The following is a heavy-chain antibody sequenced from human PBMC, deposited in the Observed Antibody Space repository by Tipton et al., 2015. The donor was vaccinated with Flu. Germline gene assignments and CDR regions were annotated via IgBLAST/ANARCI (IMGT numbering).Heavy chain of an antibody. V-gene: IGHV4-61*02. J-gene: IGHJ4*02. CDR3: ARSPSYSGSGVYPYYFDD. CDR1: GGFITSGSYY. Sequence: TLSLTCTVSGGFITSGSYYWSWIRQSAGKGLEWIGRIYTTGSTNYNPSLRSRVTISGDTSKNHFSVQQSSVTAADTAVYYCARSPSYSGSGVYPYYFDDWGQGTLVTVSS. D-gene: IGHD3-10*01. CDR2: IYTTGST.